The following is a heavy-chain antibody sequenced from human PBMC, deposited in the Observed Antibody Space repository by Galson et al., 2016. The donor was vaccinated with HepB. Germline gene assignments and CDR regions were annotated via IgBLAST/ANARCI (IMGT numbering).Heavy chain of an antibody. D-gene: IGHD2-2*01. V-gene: IGHV3-23*01. CDR1: GFTFSSHP. CDR2: IGSRGDDT. CDR3: AKRVSSSKYFDY. Sequence: SLRLSCAASGFTFSSHPMNWVRQAPGKGLEWVSSIGSRGDDTYYADSVKGRFTVSRDNLKNTLYLHMNSLRADDTAVYYCAKRVSSSKYFDYWGQGTLVTVSS. J-gene: IGHJ4*02.